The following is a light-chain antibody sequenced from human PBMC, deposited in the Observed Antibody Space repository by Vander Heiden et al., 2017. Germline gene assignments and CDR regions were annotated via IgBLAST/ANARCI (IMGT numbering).Light chain of an antibody. CDR3: QRYGSAPPVT. CDR1: QCVSSSY. V-gene: IGKV3-20*01. J-gene: IGKJ3*01. CDR2: VAA. Sequence: EVVSTQSPGTLSSSRGERATLSCRAGQCVSSSYLASYQHNPGSAASLLLYVAASSTTGIPDRFSVSGSGTDFTLTISRMGPEDFAVYYCQRYGSAPPVTFGPGTQVDIK.